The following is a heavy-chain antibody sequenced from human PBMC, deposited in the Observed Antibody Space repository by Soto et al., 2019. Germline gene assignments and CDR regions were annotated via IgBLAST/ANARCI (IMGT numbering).Heavy chain of an antibody. CDR1: GGTFSSNA. CDR2: IIPIFGTA. Sequence: QVQLVQSGAEVTKPGSSVKVTCKASGGTFSSNAISWVRQAPGQGLEWMGGIIPIFGTAHYAQKFQGRVTITADESTSTASMELSSLKSEDTAVYYCATGGRGYSSAPRFCFEFWGQGTLVTVSS. CDR3: ATGGRGYSSAPRFCFEF. V-gene: IGHV1-69*12. D-gene: IGHD5-18*01. J-gene: IGHJ4*02.